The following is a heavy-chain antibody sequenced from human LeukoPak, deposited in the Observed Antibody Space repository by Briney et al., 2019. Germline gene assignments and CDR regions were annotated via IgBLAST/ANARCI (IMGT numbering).Heavy chain of an antibody. CDR1: GGSISSYY. CDR3: ARTTEGYCRGRSCYSYYYYMDV. V-gene: IGHV4-59*01. J-gene: IGHJ6*03. Sequence: PSETLSLTCTVSGGSISSYYWSWIRQPPGKGLEWIGYIYYSGSTNCNPSLKSRVTISVDTSKNQFSLKLRSVTAADTAVYYCARTTEGYCRGRSCYSYYYYMDVWGKGTTVTVSS. D-gene: IGHD2-15*01. CDR2: IYYSGST.